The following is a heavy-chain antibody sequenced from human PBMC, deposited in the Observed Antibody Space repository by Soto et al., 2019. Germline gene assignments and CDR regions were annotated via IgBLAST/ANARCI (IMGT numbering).Heavy chain of an antibody. CDR1: GGSISSSNW. V-gene: IGHV4-4*02. D-gene: IGHD6-13*01. J-gene: IGHJ4*02. CDR2: IYHSGST. Sequence: SETLSLTCAVSGGSISSSNWWSWVRQPPGKGLEWIGEIYHSGSTNYNPSLKSRVTISVDKSKNQFSLKLSSVTAADTAVYYCARVYSSSWYYFDYWGQGTLVTVSS. CDR3: ARVYSSSWYYFDY.